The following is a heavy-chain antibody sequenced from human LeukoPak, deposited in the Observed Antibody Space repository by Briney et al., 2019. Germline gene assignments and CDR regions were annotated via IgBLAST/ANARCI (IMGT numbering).Heavy chain of an antibody. Sequence: GGSLRLSCAASGFTFSSYSMNWVRQAPGQGLDWVSSISSDNSYIYYADAVKGRFTISRDNADNSLYLQMNRLRAEDTAVYYCASLTGDLGYWGQGTLVSVSS. CDR1: GFTFSSYS. D-gene: IGHD7-27*01. V-gene: IGHV3-21*01. CDR3: ASLTGDLGY. CDR2: ISSDNSYI. J-gene: IGHJ4*02.